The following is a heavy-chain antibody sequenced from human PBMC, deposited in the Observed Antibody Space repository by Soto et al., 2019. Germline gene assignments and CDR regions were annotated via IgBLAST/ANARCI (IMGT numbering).Heavy chain of an antibody. J-gene: IGHJ6*02. CDR2: IGTAGDT. D-gene: IGHD2-2*01. V-gene: IGHV3-13*01. CDR3: AGAQYHPLRYYCGMDV. CDR1: GFTFSSYD. Sequence: GGSLRLSCAASGFTFSSYDMHWVRQATGKGLEWVSAIGTAGDTYYPGSVKGRFTISRENAKNSLYLQMNSLRAGDTAVYYCAGAQYHPLRYYCGMDVWGQGTTVSVS.